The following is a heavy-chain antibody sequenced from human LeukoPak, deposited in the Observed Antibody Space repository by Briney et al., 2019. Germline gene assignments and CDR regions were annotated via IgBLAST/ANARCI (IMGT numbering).Heavy chain of an antibody. CDR1: GFTFSGYA. CDR2: ISYDGSNK. J-gene: IGHJ5*02. CDR3: ARAGPQDPLVRP. D-gene: IGHD3-9*01. Sequence: TGGSLRLSCAASGFTFSGYAMHWVRQAPGKGLEWVAVISYDGSNKYYADSVKGRFTISRDNSKNTLYLQMNSLRAEDTAVYYCARAGPQDPLVRPWGQGTLVTVSS. V-gene: IGHV3-30*04.